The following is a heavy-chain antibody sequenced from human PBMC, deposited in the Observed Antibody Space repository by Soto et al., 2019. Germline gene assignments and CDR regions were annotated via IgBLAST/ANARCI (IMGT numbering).Heavy chain of an antibody. D-gene: IGHD3-10*01. CDR3: AREGYYSGSGSYSPPRYYGMDV. Sequence: QVQLVQSGAEVKKPGASVKVSCKASGYSFTTYGISWVRQAPGQGLEWMGWISDYNGNTNYEKKFQGRVTMTTDTSTRPAYMERKSLRSDDTAVYYCAREGYYSGSGSYSPPRYYGMDVWGQGTTVTVS. V-gene: IGHV1-18*01. J-gene: IGHJ6*02. CDR2: ISDYNGNT. CDR1: GYSFTTYG.